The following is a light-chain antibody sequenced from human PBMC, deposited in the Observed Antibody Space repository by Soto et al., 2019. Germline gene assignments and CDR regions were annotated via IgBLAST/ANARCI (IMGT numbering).Light chain of an antibody. CDR2: AAS. J-gene: IGKJ2*01. CDR1: QGIRND. Sequence: AIQMTQSPSSLSASVGDRVSITCRASQGIRNDLGWFQQKPGKAPKLLIYAASTLQSGVPSRFSGSGSGTDFTLTISSLQPEDFATYYCLQDFHYPYTFGQGTKLEIK. CDR3: LQDFHYPYT. V-gene: IGKV1-6*01.